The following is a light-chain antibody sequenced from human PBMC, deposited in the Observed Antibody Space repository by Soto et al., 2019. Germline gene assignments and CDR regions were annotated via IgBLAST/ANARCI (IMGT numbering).Light chain of an antibody. CDR1: SSDIGTYNC. J-gene: IGLJ3*02. CDR2: EVS. Sequence: QSVLTQPASVSGSPGQSITISCTGTSSDIGTYNCVSWYQQHPGKAPKLMIYEVSNRPSGVSDRFSGSKSGNTASLTISGLQAEDEADYYCSSYSTTTHLGVFGGGTKVTVL. CDR3: SSYSTTTHLGV. V-gene: IGLV2-14*01.